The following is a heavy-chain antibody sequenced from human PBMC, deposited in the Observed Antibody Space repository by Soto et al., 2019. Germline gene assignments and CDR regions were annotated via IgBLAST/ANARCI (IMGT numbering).Heavy chain of an antibody. CDR1: GFTFSNAW. V-gene: IGHV3-15*07. CDR3: TTDPVTMIVVVPSSG. CDR2: IKSKTDGGTT. D-gene: IGHD3-22*01. J-gene: IGHJ4*02. Sequence: GGSLRLSCAAPGFTFSNAWRNWARQAQGKGLEWVGRIKSKTDGGTTDYAAPAKGRFTIPRDDSKNTLYLQMNSLKTEDTAVYYCTTDPVTMIVVVPSSGWGQGTLVTVSS.